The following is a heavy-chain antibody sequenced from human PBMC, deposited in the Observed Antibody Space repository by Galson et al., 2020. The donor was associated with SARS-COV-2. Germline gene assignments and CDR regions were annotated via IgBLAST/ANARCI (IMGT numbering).Heavy chain of an antibody. Sequence: GESLKISCAASGFTFSSYAMHWVRQAPGKGLEWVAVISYDGSNKYYADSVKGRFTISRDNSKNTLYLQMNSLRAEDTAVYYCARELTPLYGMDVWRQGPTVTVAS. CDR2: ISYDGSNK. V-gene: IGHV3-30*04. CDR1: GFTFSSYA. CDR3: ARELTPLYGMDV. J-gene: IGHJ6*02.